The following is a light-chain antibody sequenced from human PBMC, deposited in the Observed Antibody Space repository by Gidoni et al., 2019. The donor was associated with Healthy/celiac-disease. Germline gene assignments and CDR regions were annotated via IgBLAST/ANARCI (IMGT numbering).Light chain of an antibody. CDR3: LQDYNYPRT. CDR1: QGIRND. Sequence: AIQMTQSPSSLSASVGDRVTITCRARQGIRNDLGWYQQKPGKAPKLLIYAASSLQSGVPSRFSGSGSGTDFTLTISSLQPEDFATYYCLQDYNYPRTFXXXTKLEIK. J-gene: IGKJ2*02. CDR2: AAS. V-gene: IGKV1-6*01.